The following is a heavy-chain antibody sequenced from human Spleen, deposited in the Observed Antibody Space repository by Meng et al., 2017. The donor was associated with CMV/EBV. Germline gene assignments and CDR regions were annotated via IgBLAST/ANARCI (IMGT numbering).Heavy chain of an antibody. CDR1: GFTFSSYE. D-gene: IGHD2-2*01. CDR3: ARGDCSSTSCRRRDGMDV. V-gene: IGHV3-48*03. Sequence: GESLKISCAASGFTFSSYEMNWVRQAPGKGLEWVSYISRSGNTIDYADSVKGRFTISRDNAKNSLYLQMNSLRAEDTAVYYCARGDCSSTSCRRRDGMDVWGQGTTVTVSS. J-gene: IGHJ6*02. CDR2: ISRSGNTI.